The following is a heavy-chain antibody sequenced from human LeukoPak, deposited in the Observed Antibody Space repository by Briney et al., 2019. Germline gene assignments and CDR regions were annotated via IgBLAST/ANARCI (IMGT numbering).Heavy chain of an antibody. Sequence: GGSLRLSCAASGFTFSSYSMNWVRQAPGKGLEWVAVIWYDGSNKYYADSVKGRFTISRDNSKNTLYLQMNSLRAEDTAVYYCARVPGSYESDAFDIWGQGTMVTVSS. CDR3: ARVPGSYESDAFDI. V-gene: IGHV3-33*08. J-gene: IGHJ3*02. D-gene: IGHD1-14*01. CDR1: GFTFSSYS. CDR2: IWYDGSNK.